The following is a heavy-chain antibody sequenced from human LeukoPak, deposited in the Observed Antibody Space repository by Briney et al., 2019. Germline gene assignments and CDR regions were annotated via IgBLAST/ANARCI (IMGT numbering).Heavy chain of an antibody. CDR3: ARGGSGSSYLDY. D-gene: IGHD3-10*01. V-gene: IGHV1-8*01. Sequence: ASVKVSCKSSGYTFTSYDINWVRQATGQGLEWMGWMNPNSGNTGYAQKFQGRVTMTRDTSISTAYMELSSLRSEDTAVYYCARGGSGSSYLDYWGQGTLVTVSS. CDR2: MNPNSGNT. J-gene: IGHJ4*02. CDR1: GYTFTSYD.